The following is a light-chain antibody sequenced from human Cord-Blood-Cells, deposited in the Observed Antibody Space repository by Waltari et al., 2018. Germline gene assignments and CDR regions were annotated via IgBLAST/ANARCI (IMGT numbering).Light chain of an antibody. Sequence: DIVMTQSPLSLPVTTGEPASISCRSSQRLLHSNGYNYLDWYLQKQGQSQQLLIYLGSNQASRVPDRFSGSGSGTDFTLKLSRVEAEDVGVYYCMQALQTPWTFGQGTKVEIK. CDR2: LGS. J-gene: IGKJ1*01. CDR1: QRLLHSNGYNY. CDR3: MQALQTPWT. V-gene: IGKV2-28*01.